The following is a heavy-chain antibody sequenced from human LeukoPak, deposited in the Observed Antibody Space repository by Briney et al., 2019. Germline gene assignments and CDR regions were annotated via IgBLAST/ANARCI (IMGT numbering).Heavy chain of an antibody. CDR3: ARGGSIAAAADFYYGMDV. CDR1: GFTFGDYG. Sequence: GGSLRLSCAASGFTFGDYGMSWVRQAPGKGLEWVSGINWNGGSTGYADSVKGRFTISRDNAKNSLYLQMNSLRAEDTALYHCARGGSIAAAADFYYGMDVWGQGTTVTVSS. D-gene: IGHD6-13*01. J-gene: IGHJ6*02. V-gene: IGHV3-20*01. CDR2: INWNGGST.